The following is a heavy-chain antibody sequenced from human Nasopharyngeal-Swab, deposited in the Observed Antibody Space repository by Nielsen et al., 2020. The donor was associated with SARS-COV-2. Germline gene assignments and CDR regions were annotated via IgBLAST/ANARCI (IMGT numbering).Heavy chain of an antibody. D-gene: IGHD2-15*01. CDR2: IRSEAYGGTP. Sequence: WVRQPPGKGLEWVGFIRSEAYGGTPQYAASVKGRFTISRDNSKSVAYLQMNSLKTEDTAVYYCTRDDPPYCSGGSCQGNYWGQGTLVTVSS. J-gene: IGHJ4*02. CDR3: TRDDPPYCSGGSCQGNY. V-gene: IGHV3-49*02.